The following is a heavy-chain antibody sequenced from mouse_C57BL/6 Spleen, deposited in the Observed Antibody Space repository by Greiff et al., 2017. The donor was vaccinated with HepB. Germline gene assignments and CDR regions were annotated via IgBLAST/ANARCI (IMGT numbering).Heavy chain of an antibody. J-gene: IGHJ4*01. CDR3: ARSPNWEDYAMDY. CDR2: IYPRDGST. CDR1: GYTFTDHT. V-gene: IGHV1-78*01. Sequence: VKLVESDAELVKPGASVKISCKVSGYTFTDHTIHWMKQRPEQGLEWIGYIYPRDGSTKYNEKFKGKATLTADKSSSTAYMQLNSLTSEDSAVYFCARSPNWEDYAMDYWGQGTSVTVSS. D-gene: IGHD4-1*01.